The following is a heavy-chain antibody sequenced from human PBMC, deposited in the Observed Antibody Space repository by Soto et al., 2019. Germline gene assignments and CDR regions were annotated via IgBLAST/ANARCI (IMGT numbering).Heavy chain of an antibody. J-gene: IGHJ3*01. CDR1: GYIFSSYN. CDR3: ARDIFGNVNSFDL. CDR2: ISGYSGNT. D-gene: IGHD3-3*02. Sequence: ASVKVSCKASGYIFSSYNINWVRQAPGQGLEWMGWISGYSGNTNYAQAFQGRFTMTTDTSRTTAYMELRSLTSDDTAMYYCARDIFGNVNSFDLWGQGTMVTVSS. V-gene: IGHV1-18*01.